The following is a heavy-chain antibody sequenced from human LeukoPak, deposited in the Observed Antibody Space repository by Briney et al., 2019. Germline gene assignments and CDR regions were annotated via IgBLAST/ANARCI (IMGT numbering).Heavy chain of an antibody. D-gene: IGHD3-22*01. J-gene: IGHJ4*02. CDR1: GFTFNNTS. CDR2: IKSKTDGGTT. V-gene: IGHV3-15*07. Sequence: AGTLTLTCAASGFTFNNTSRKSLGHPPGKEREWVGRIKSKTDGGTTDYAAPVKGRFTISRDDSKNTLYLQMNSLKTEDTAVYYCTTGLSDYYDSSGYPDYWGQGTLVTASS. CDR3: TTGLSDYYDSSGYPDY.